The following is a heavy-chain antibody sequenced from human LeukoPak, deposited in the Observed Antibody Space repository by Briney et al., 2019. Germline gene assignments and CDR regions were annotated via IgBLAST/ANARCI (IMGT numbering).Heavy chain of an antibody. Sequence: GGSLRLSCAASGFTFSSYWVSWVRQAPGKGLEWVANIKQDGSEKNYVDSVKGRFTVSRDNAKNSLYLQMNRLRAEDTAVYYCAAGIPVINDYWGQGTLVTVSS. CDR3: AAGIPVINDY. CDR2: IKQDGSEK. V-gene: IGHV3-7*01. J-gene: IGHJ4*02. D-gene: IGHD3-10*01. CDR1: GFTFSSYW.